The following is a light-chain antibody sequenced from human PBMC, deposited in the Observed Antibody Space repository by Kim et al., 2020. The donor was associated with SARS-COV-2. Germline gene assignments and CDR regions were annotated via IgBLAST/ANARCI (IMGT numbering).Light chain of an antibody. J-gene: IGKJ2*01. CDR3: QQYDNLYT. CDR2: DAS. V-gene: IGKV1-33*01. CDR1: QDISNY. Sequence: DIQMTQSPSSLSASGGDRVTITCQASQDISNYLNWYQQKPGKAPKLLIYDASNLETGVPSRFSGSGSGTDFTFTISSLQPEDIATYYCQQYDNLYTFGQGTKLEI.